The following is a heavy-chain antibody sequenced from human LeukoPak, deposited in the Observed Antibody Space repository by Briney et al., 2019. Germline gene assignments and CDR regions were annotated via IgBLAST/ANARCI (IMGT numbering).Heavy chain of an antibody. Sequence: ASVKVSCKASGYTFTDYYIHWVRQAPGQGLEWMGIINPTGGTTVYTQKFQGRVTMTRDTATSTVNMDLISLRSEATAVYYCARVSTGTIFDYWGQGTLVTVSS. CDR2: INPTGGTT. CDR3: ARVSTGTIFDY. D-gene: IGHD2-8*02. V-gene: IGHV1-46*01. J-gene: IGHJ4*02. CDR1: GYTFTDYY.